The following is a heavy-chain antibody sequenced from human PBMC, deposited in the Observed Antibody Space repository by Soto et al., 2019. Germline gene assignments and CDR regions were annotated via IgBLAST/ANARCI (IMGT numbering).Heavy chain of an antibody. Sequence: PGGSLRLSCAASGFTSWDYDMSWIRQAPGKGLEWVSYISSGGTTIYYADSVKGRFTISRDNAKNSLDLQMNSLRADDTAIYYCARALDYWSGYFSDWGQGTLVTVSS. D-gene: IGHD3-3*01. V-gene: IGHV3-11*04. J-gene: IGHJ4*02. CDR2: ISSGGTTI. CDR3: ARALDYWSGYFSD. CDR1: GFTSWDYD.